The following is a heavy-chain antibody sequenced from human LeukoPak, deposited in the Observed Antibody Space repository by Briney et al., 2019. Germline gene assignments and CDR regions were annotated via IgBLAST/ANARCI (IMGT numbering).Heavy chain of an antibody. CDR2: LSYDGSNK. J-gene: IGHJ4*02. CDR3: VKVNEWRQLWLPFAY. Sequence: GGPLGFSGEPSGLTLVSFGMNWVGKPPAKGLGGLAVLSYDGSNKYYADSVKGRFTISRDNSKNTLYLQMNSLRAEDTAVYYCVKVNEWRQLWLPFAYWGQGTLVTVSS. D-gene: IGHD5-18*01. V-gene: IGHV3-30*18. CDR1: GLTLVSFG.